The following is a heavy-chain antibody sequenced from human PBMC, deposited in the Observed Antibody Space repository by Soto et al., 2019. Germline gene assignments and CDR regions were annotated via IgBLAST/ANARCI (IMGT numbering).Heavy chain of an antibody. CDR2: IYYSGST. D-gene: IGHD3-16*01. CDR3: ARGRVWGHYYYGMDV. J-gene: IGHJ6*02. V-gene: IGHV4-31*03. Sequence: QVQLQESGPGLVKPSQTLSLTCTVSGGSISSGGYYWSWIRQHPGKGLEWIGYIYYSGSTYYNPSLKSRVTISVDTSKNQFSLKLSSVTAADTAVYYCARGRVWGHYYYGMDVWGQGTTVTVSS. CDR1: GGSISSGGYY.